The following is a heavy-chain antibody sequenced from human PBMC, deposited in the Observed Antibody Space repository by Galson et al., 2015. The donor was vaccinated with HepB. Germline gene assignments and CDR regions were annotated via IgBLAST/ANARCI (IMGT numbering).Heavy chain of an antibody. CDR2: IYSGGST. Sequence: SLRLSCAASGFTVSSNYMSWVRQAPGKGLEWVSVIYSGGSTYYADSVKGRFTISRDNSKNTLYLQMNSLRAEDTAVYYCARDARIYYYGSGGSDYWGQGTLVTVSS. CDR3: ARDARIYYYGSGGSDY. J-gene: IGHJ4*02. V-gene: IGHV3-66*01. D-gene: IGHD3-10*01. CDR1: GFTVSSNY.